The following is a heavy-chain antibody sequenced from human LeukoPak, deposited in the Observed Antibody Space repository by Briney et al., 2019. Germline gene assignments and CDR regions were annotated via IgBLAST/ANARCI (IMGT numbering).Heavy chain of an antibody. Sequence: SETLSLTCTVSGDSISNYYWSWIRQPAGKGLEWIGRIYTSGSTNYNPSLKSRVTMSVDTSKNQFSLKLSSVTAADTAVYYCARVGFHSGSSDWGQGTLVTVSS. V-gene: IGHV4-4*07. CDR1: GDSISNYY. D-gene: IGHD1-26*01. J-gene: IGHJ4*02. CDR2: IYTSGST. CDR3: ARVGFHSGSSD.